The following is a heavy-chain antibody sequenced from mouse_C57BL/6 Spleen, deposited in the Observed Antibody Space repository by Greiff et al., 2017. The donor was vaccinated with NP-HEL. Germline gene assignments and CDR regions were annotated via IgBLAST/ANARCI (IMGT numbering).Heavy chain of an antibody. CDR2: INPSSGYT. Sequence: QVQLKQSGAELAKPGASVKLSCKASGYTFTSYWMHWVKQRPGQGLEWIGYINPSSGYTKYNQKFKDKATLTADKSSSTAYMQLSSLTYEDSAVYYCAYYYGSSFPWFAYWGQGTLVTVSA. CDR3: AYYYGSSFPWFAY. CDR1: GYTFTSYW. D-gene: IGHD1-1*01. J-gene: IGHJ3*01. V-gene: IGHV1-7*01.